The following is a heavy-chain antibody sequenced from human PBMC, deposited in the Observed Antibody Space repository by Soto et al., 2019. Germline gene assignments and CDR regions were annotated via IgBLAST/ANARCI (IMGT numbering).Heavy chain of an antibody. D-gene: IGHD6-6*01. CDR2: ISGSGGST. CDR3: AKDRGFSSPARAYYYYYGMDV. CDR1: GFTFSSYA. Sequence: PGGSLRLSCAASGFTFSSYAMSWVRQAPGKGLEWVSAISGSGGSTYYADSVKGRFTISRDNSKNTLYLQMNSLRAEDTAVYYCAKDRGFSSPARAYYYYYGMDVWGQGTTVTVSS. J-gene: IGHJ6*02. V-gene: IGHV3-23*01.